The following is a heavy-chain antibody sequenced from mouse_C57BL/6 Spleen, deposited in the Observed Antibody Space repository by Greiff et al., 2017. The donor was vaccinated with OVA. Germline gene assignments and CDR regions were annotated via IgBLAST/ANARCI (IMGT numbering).Heavy chain of an antibody. D-gene: IGHD1-1*01. V-gene: IGHV1-55*01. J-gene: IGHJ3*01. Sequence: VKLQQPGAELVKPGASVKMSCKASGYTFTSYWITWVKQRPGQGLEWIGDIYPGSGSTNYNEKFKSKATLTVDTSSSTAYMQLSSLTSEDSAVYYCARSGSSFSWFAYWGQGTLVTVSA. CDR3: ARSGSSFSWFAY. CDR1: GYTFTSYW. CDR2: IYPGSGST.